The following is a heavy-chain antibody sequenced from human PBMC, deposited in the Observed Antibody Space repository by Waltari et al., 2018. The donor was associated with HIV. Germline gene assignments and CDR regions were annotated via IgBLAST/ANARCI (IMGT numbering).Heavy chain of an antibody. CDR1: GFTFSTYA. CDR3: ARGRGGPDY. CDR2: ISYDGNEI. Sequence: QVQLVESGGGVVQPGRSLIPSCPASGFTFSTYAMHWVRQAPGKGLDWVAVISYDGNEILYAGYVKGRFTISRGNSRNTLYLQMNSLRPEDTAVYYGARGRGGPDYWGQGTLVTVSS. D-gene: IGHD3-10*01. V-gene: IGHV3-30*01. J-gene: IGHJ4*02.